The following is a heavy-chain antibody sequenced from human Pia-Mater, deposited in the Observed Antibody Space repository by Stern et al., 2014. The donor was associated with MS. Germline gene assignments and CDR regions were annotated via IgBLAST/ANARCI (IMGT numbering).Heavy chain of an antibody. V-gene: IGHV4-39*01. CDR3: ARHHEGGFAP. Sequence: QVQLQESGPGLVKPSETLSLTCTVSGGSINRSSFYWVWIRQPPGKGLEWIGSIHYGGSTYYNPSLKSRVTISVDTSNNHFSLKPSSVTAADTAVYYCARHHEGGFAPWGQGTLVTVSS. D-gene: IGHD1-26*01. CDR2: IHYGGST. CDR1: GGSINRSSFY. J-gene: IGHJ5*02.